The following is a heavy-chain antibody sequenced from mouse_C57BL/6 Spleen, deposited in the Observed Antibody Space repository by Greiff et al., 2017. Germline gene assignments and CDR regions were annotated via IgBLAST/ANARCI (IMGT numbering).Heavy chain of an antibody. V-gene: IGHV1-82*01. CDR3: ARRLRERYYFDY. CDR2: IYPGDGDT. Sequence: VQLQQSGPELVKPGASVKISCKASGYAFSSSWMNWVKQRPGKGLEWIGRIYPGDGDTNYNGKFKGKATLTADKSSSTAYMQLSSLTSEDSAVYFCARRLRERYYFDYWGQGTTLTVSS. J-gene: IGHJ2*01. D-gene: IGHD2-2*01. CDR1: GYAFSSSW.